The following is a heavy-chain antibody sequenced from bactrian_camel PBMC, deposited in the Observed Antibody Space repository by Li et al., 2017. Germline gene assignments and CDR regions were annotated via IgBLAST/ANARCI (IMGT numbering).Heavy chain of an antibody. D-gene: IGHD3*01. Sequence: VQLVESGGGSVQAGGSLRLSCAASGRTYGRNCMAWFRQAPGKEREGVANIWTADHTTYYADSVKGRFTISQDNAKNMVYLQVNSLKAEDTAMYYCAAGWSFGVGTLLRRHYNYWGQGTQVTVS. V-gene: IGHV3S1*01. CDR1: GRTYGRNC. J-gene: IGHJ4*01. CDR3: AAGWSFGVGTLLRRHYNY. CDR2: IWTADHTT.